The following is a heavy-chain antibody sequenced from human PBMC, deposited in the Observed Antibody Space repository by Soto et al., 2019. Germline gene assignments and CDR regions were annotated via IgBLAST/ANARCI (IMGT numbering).Heavy chain of an antibody. CDR3: AKGAWAVPAAYIDY. D-gene: IGHD2-2*01. CDR2: ISWNSGSI. J-gene: IGHJ4*02. Sequence: EVQLVESGGGLVQPGRSLRLSCAASGFTFDDYAMHWVRQAPGKGLEWVSGISWNSGSIGYADSVKGLFTISRDNAKNSLYLQMNSLRAEDTALYYGAKGAWAVPAAYIDYWGQGTLVTVSS. CDR1: GFTFDDYA. V-gene: IGHV3-9*01.